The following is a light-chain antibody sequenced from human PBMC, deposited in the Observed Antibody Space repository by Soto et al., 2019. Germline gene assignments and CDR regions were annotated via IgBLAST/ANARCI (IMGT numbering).Light chain of an antibody. CDR2: GAS. V-gene: IGKV3-15*01. Sequence: EIVMTQSPATLSVSPGESATLSCRASQSISSELAWYQQKPGQPPRLLIYGASTRATGVPARFTGSGSGSDFPLTISVLQSEDFAVYYCQQGHNWPLTFGQGTRLEI. J-gene: IGKJ2*01. CDR3: QQGHNWPLT. CDR1: QSISSE.